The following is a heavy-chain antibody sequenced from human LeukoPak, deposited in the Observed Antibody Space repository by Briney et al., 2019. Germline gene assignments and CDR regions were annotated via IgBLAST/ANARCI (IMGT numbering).Heavy chain of an antibody. D-gene: IGHD1-26*01. Sequence: AETLSLTCTVSGGSISSSGYCWGWIRQPPGKGLEWVASSYDSGSTYYNPSLKSRVTISVDTSKKQLSLKLRYLTAADTAVYYCARHEYSGSYYGLSWFDPWGQGTLVTVSS. CDR3: ARHEYSGSYYGLSWFDP. V-gene: IGHV4-39*01. CDR2: SYDSGST. J-gene: IGHJ5*02. CDR1: GGSISSSGYC.